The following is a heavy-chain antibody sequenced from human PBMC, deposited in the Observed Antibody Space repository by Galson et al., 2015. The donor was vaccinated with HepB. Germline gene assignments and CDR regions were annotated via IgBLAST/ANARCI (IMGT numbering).Heavy chain of an antibody. D-gene: IGHD4-17*01. Sequence: SVKVSCKASGFTFTSSAMQWVRQARGQRLEWIGWIVVGSGNTNYTQKFQERVTITRDMSTSTAYIELSSLRSEDTAVYYCAAESFTVTVNDAFDIWGQGTMVTVSS. CDR1: GFTFTSSA. V-gene: IGHV1-58*02. CDR2: IVVGSGNT. CDR3: AAESFTVTVNDAFDI. J-gene: IGHJ3*02.